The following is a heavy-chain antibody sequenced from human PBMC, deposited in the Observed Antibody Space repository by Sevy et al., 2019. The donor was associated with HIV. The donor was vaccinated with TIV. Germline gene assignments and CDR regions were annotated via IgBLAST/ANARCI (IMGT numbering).Heavy chain of an antibody. CDR1: GFSLSTSGVG. D-gene: IGHD3-22*01. V-gene: IGHV2-5*02. CDR3: AHGGTMIVGPFRDQLAFDI. J-gene: IGHJ3*02. CDR2: IYWDDDK. Sequence: SGPTLVNPTQTLTLTCTFSGFSLSTSGVGVGWIRQPPGKALEWLALIYWDDDKRYSPSLKSRLTITKDTSKNQVVLTMTNIDPVDTATYYCAHGGTMIVGPFRDQLAFDIWGQGTMVTVSS.